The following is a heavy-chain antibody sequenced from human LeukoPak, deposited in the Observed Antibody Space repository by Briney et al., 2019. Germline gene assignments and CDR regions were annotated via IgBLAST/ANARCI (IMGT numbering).Heavy chain of an antibody. Sequence: GGSLRLSCEASGFTFTTYWIHWVRQGPGKGLEWVSSISSSSSHIYYADSVKGRFTISRDNAKNSLYLQMNSLRAEDTAVYYCARDLGYCSSTSCHFGGFDYWGQGTLVTVSS. CDR2: ISSSSSHI. D-gene: IGHD2-2*01. CDR1: GFTFTTYW. J-gene: IGHJ4*02. V-gene: IGHV3-21*01. CDR3: ARDLGYCSSTSCHFGGFDY.